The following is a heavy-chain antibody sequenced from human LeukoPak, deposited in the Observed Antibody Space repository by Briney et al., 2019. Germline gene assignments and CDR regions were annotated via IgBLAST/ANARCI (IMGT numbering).Heavy chain of an antibody. CDR3: ARGGNAFDI. CDR1: GFTFSSFG. V-gene: IGHV3-33*01. Sequence: PGKSLRLSCAASGFTFSSFGMHWVRQAPGKGLEWVAVIWYDGSEKFYADSVKGRFTISRDNSKNTLYLQMNSLRVEDTAAYYCARGGNAFDIWGRGTMVTVSS. J-gene: IGHJ3*02. D-gene: IGHD1-14*01. CDR2: IWYDGSEK.